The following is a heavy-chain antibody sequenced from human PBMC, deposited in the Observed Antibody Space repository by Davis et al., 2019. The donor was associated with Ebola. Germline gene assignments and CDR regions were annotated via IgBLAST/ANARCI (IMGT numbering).Heavy chain of an antibody. V-gene: IGHV1-18*01. J-gene: IGHJ4*02. D-gene: IGHD4-17*01. Sequence: ASVKVSCKASGYTFSNYIITWVRQAPGQGLGWMGWISTYNGHAIYAQKLRGRVTMTTDTSRSTAYMELRSLRSDDTAIYYCATAYGDYLPQSFDYWGQGTLVTVSS. CDR3: ATAYGDYLPQSFDY. CDR1: GYTFSNYI. CDR2: ISTYNGHA.